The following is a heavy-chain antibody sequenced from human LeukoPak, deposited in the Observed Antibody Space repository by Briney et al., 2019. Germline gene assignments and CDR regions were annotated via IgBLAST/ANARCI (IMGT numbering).Heavy chain of an antibody. J-gene: IGHJ3*01. CDR1: GYKFTSYD. CDR3: ARETPDAFDV. D-gene: IGHD4-23*01. Sequence: ASVKVSCKASGYKFTSYDIAWVRQAPGQGLEWMGWVKPYNGNTNYAQRLQGRVSVTTDTSTSTAYMEVRNLRSGDTAVYFCARETPDAFDVWGQGTTITVST. CDR2: VKPYNGNT. V-gene: IGHV1-18*01.